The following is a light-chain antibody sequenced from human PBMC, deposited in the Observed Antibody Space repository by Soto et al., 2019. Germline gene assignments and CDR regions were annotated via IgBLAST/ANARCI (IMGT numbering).Light chain of an antibody. J-gene: IGLJ1*01. CDR3: SSYTSSSNYV. V-gene: IGLV2-14*01. CDR1: SSDVGGYNY. Sequence: QSVLTQPASVSGSPGQSITISCTGTSSDVGGYNYVSWYQQHPDKAPKLMIYEVSNRPSGVSSRFSGSKSGNTASLTISGLQAEDEADYYCSSYTSSSNYVFGTGTKVTVL. CDR2: EVS.